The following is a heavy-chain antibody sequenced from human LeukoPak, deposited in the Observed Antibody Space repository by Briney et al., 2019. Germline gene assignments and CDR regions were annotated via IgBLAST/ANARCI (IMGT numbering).Heavy chain of an antibody. CDR1: GGSISSGDYY. D-gene: IGHD6-19*01. CDR2: IYYSGST. J-gene: IGHJ4*02. CDR3: ARGLAPGYSSSWGPDY. V-gene: IGHV4-30-4*01. Sequence: SQTLSLTCTDSGGSISSGDYYWSCIRQPPGKGLEWVGYIYYSGSTYYNPSLKSRVTISVDTSKNKFSLKLSSVTAADTAVYYCARGLAPGYSSSWGPDYWGQGTLVTVSS.